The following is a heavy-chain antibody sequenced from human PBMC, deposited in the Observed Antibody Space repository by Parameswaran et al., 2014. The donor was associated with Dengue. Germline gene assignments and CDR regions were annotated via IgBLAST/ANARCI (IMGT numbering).Heavy chain of an antibody. V-gene: IGHV1-18*01. Sequence: WVRQAPGQGLEWMGWISAYNGNTNYAQKLQGRVTMTTDTSTSTAYMELRSLRSDDTAVYYCARDPGYSGYDRPNWFDPWGQGTLVTVSS. CDR2: ISAYNGNT. J-gene: IGHJ5*02. CDR3: ARDPGYSGYDRPNWFDP. D-gene: IGHD5-12*01.